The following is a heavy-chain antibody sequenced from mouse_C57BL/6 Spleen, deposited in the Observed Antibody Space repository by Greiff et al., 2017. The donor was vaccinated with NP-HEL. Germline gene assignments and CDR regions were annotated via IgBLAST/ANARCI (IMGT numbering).Heavy chain of an antibody. V-gene: IGHV1-15*01. Sequence: VQLQQSGAELVRPGASVTLSCKASGYTFTDYEMHWVKQTPVHGLEWIGAIDPETGGTAYNQKFKGKAILTADKSSSTAYMELRSLTSEDSAVYYCTGWLLLYAMDYWGQGTSVTVSS. J-gene: IGHJ4*01. CDR2: IDPETGGT. CDR1: GYTFTDYE. D-gene: IGHD2-3*01. CDR3: TGWLLLYAMDY.